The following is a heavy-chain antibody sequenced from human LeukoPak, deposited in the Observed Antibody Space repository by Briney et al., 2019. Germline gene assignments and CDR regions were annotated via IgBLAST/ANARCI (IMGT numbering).Heavy chain of an antibody. Sequence: GGSLRLSCAASGFTFSSYGMHWVRQAPGKGLEWVAFIRYDGSNKYYADSVKGRFTISRDNSKNTLYLQMNSLRAEDTAVYYCAKSNPYYYDSSGYWGQGTLVTVSS. CDR3: AKSNPYYYDSSGY. J-gene: IGHJ4*02. CDR1: GFTFSSYG. CDR2: IRYDGSNK. V-gene: IGHV3-30*02. D-gene: IGHD3-22*01.